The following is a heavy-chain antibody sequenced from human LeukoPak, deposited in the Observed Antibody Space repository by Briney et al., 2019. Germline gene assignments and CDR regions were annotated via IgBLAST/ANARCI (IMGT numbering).Heavy chain of an antibody. V-gene: IGHV1-69-2*01. Sequence: ASVKVSCKVSGYTFTDYYMHWVQQAPGKGLEWMGLVDPEDGETIYAEKFQGRATITADTSTDTAYMELSSLRSEDTAVYYCATGTFRYSGYPSQLPEGYWGQGTLVTVSS. J-gene: IGHJ4*02. CDR2: VDPEDGET. D-gene: IGHD5-12*01. CDR1: GYTFTDYY. CDR3: ATGTFRYSGYPSQLPEGY.